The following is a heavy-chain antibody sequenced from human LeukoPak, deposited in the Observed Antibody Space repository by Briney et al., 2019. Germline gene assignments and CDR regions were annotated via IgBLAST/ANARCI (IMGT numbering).Heavy chain of an antibody. V-gene: IGHV3-30*02. CDR1: GFTFSIHG. CDR2: ISYDGSNI. D-gene: IGHD3-10*01. Sequence: GGSLRLSCAASGFTFSIHGMHWVRQAPGEGLEWLSYISYDGSNIQYADSVRGRFTISRDNSKNTLYLEMNTLRVEDTDVYHCTNKDYYGSQSFAFDIWGQGTMVTVSS. CDR3: TNKDYYGSQSFAFDI. J-gene: IGHJ3*02.